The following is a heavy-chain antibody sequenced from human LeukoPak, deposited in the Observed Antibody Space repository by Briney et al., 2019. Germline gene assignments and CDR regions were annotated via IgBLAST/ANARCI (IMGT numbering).Heavy chain of an antibody. CDR2: INPNSGGT. D-gene: IGHD6-19*01. CDR3: ARASGWGWFDP. J-gene: IGHJ5*02. Sequence: ASVKVSCKACGYTFTDYYMHWVRQAPGQGLEWMGWINPNSGGTNYAQKFQGRVTMTRDTSIGTAYMELSRLRSDDTAVYYCARASGWGWFDPWGQGTLVTVSS. V-gene: IGHV1-2*02. CDR1: GYTFTDYY.